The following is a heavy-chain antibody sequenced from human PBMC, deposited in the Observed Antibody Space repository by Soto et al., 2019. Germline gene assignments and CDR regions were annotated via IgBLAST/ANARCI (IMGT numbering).Heavy chain of an antibody. CDR2: ISSSGSTI. CDR3: ARAARSKDGWWDYGMDV. Sequence: PGRSLRLSCSASGFTFSSYEMNWVRQAPGKGLEWVSYISSSGSTIYYADSVKGRFTISRDNAKNSLYLQMNSLRAEDTAVYYCARAARSKDGWWDYGMDVWGQGNTVTVSS. J-gene: IGHJ6*02. V-gene: IGHV3-48*03. D-gene: IGHD2-15*01. CDR1: GFTFSSYE.